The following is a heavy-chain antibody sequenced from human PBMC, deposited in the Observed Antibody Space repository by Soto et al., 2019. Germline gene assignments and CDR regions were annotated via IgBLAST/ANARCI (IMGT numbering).Heavy chain of an antibody. D-gene: IGHD6-19*01. J-gene: IGHJ4*02. CDR3: ARFAYSSGNYYFDY. CDR1: GFTFSSYS. CDR2: ISSSSSYI. V-gene: IGHV3-21*01. Sequence: GGSLRLSCAASGFTFSSYSMNWVRQAPGKGLEWVSSISSSSSYIYYADSVKGRFTISRDNAKNSLYLQMNSLRAEDTAVYYCARFAYSSGNYYFDYWGQGTLVTVSS.